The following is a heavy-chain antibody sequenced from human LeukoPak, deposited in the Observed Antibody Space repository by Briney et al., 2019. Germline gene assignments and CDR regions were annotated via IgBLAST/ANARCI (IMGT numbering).Heavy chain of an antibody. Sequence: GGSLRLSCAASGFTFSSFAMNWVPQAPGKGLEWVSTIGGSGYSTYYADSVKGRFTISRDNSKSTLYLQMNSLRVEDTAIYYCTKDMMVCNGGSCYSGTDYWGQGTLVTVSS. CDR2: IGGSGYST. J-gene: IGHJ4*02. D-gene: IGHD2-15*01. CDR1: GFTFSSFA. CDR3: TKDMMVCNGGSCYSGTDY. V-gene: IGHV3-23*01.